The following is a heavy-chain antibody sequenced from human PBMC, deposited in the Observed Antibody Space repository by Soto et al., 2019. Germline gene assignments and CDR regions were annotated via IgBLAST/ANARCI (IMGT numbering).Heavy chain of an antibody. D-gene: IGHD3-22*01. V-gene: IGHV3-23*01. Sequence: GGSLRLSCAASGFTFSSYAMSWVRQAPGKGLEWVSAISGSGGSTYYADSVKGRFTISRDNSKNTLYLQMNSLRAEDTAVYYCAKARPRYDSSGYYSYNWFDPWGQGTLVTVSS. CDR1: GFTFSSYA. CDR3: AKARPRYDSSGYYSYNWFDP. J-gene: IGHJ5*02. CDR2: ISGSGGST.